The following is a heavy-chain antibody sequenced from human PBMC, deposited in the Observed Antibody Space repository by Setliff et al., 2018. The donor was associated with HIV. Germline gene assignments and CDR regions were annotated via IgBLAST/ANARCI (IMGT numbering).Heavy chain of an antibody. D-gene: IGHD3-22*01. Sequence: SETLSLTCAVYGGSFNGYYWGWIRQPPGKGLEWIGSIYYSGSTYYNPSLKSRVTISVDTSKNQFSLKLSSVTAADTAVYYCARYRYYYDSSGYGRWFDPWGQGTLVTVSS. CDR2: IYYSGST. V-gene: IGHV4-39*01. J-gene: IGHJ5*02. CDR3: ARYRYYYDSSGYGRWFDP. CDR1: GGSFNGYY.